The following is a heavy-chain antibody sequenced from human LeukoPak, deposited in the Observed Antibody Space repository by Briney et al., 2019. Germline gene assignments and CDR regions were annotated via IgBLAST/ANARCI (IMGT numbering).Heavy chain of an antibody. V-gene: IGHV3-49*04. Sequence: PGRSLRLSCTASGFTFGDYAMSWVRQAPGKGLEWVCFIRSKAYGGTTEYAASVKGRFTISRDDSKSIAYLQMNSLKTEDTAVYYCTRGLRDIVVVVAATRPYYFDYWGQGTLVTVSS. CDR3: TRGLRDIVVVVAATRPYYFDY. CDR2: IRSKAYGGTT. CDR1: GFTFGDYA. D-gene: IGHD2-15*01. J-gene: IGHJ4*02.